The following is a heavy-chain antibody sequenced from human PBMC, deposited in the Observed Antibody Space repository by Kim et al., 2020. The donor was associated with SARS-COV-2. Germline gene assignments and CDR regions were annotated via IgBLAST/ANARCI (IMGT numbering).Heavy chain of an antibody. CDR2: IYYSGST. CDR1: GGSISSSSYY. D-gene: IGHD3-16*01. Sequence: SETLSLTCTVSGGSISSSSYYWGWIRQPPGKGLEWIGSIYYSGSTYYNPSLKSRVTISVDTSKNQFSLKLSSVTAADTAVYYCARLGHGYYYYYGMDVWGQGTTVTVSS. V-gene: IGHV4-39*01. J-gene: IGHJ6*02. CDR3: ARLGHGYYYYYGMDV.